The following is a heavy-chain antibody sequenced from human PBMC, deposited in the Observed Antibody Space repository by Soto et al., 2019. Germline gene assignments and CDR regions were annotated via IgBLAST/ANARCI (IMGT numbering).Heavy chain of an antibody. D-gene: IGHD2-2*02. CDR2: IWYDGSNK. J-gene: IGHJ6*02. V-gene: IGHV3-33*01. CDR3: ARYIGDIVVVPAAIRGYYYYGMDV. Sequence: QVQLVESGGGVVQPGRSLRLSCAASGFTFSSYGRHWVRQAPGKGLEWVAVIWYDGSNKYYADSVKGRFTISRDNSKNPMYLQMNSLRAEDTAVDYCARYIGDIVVVPAAIRGYYYYGMDVWGQGTTVTVSS. CDR1: GFTFSSYG.